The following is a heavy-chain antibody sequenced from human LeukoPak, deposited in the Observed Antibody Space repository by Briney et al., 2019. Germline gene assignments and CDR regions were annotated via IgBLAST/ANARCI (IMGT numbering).Heavy chain of an antibody. CDR2: ISSSSSTI. J-gene: IGHJ3*02. V-gene: IGHV3-48*04. CDR1: GFTFSSYS. D-gene: IGHD3-22*01. Sequence: GGSLRLSCAASGFTFSSYSMNWVRQAPGKGLEWVSYISSSSSTIYYADSVKGRFTISRDNAKNSLYLQMNSLRAEDTAVYYCALGDYYDSSGYRYAFDIWGQGTMVTVSS. CDR3: ALGDYYDSSGYRYAFDI.